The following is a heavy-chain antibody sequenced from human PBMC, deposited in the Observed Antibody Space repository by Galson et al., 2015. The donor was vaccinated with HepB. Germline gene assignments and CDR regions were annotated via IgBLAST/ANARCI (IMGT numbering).Heavy chain of an antibody. CDR2: IYPGDSDT. D-gene: IGHD5-12*01. Sequence: QSGAEGKESGKSLKISCKGFGYTFTKYWIGWVRQMPGSGLEWMGIIYPGDSDTRYSPAFQSPATISADKVTNTTYLQWTSLKASDTAIYYCARTLGAKGGWGYWGQGTLVTVSS. CDR1: GYTFTKYW. V-gene: IGHV5-51*03. J-gene: IGHJ4*02. CDR3: ARTLGAKGGWGY.